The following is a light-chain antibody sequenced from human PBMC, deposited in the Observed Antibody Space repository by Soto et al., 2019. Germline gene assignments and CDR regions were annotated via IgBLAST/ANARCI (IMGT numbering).Light chain of an antibody. Sequence: EIVLTQSPGTLSLSPGERATLSCRASQSVSSSYLAWYQQKPGQAPRLLIYGASSRATGIPDRFSGSGSGTDFTLTISRLEPEDFAVYYCQQYGSSIIFGGGTKVDIK. J-gene: IGKJ4*01. V-gene: IGKV3-20*01. CDR3: QQYGSSII. CDR2: GAS. CDR1: QSVSSSY.